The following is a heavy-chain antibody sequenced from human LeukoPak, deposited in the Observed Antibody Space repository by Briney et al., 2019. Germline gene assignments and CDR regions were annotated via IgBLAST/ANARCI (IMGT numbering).Heavy chain of an antibody. Sequence: SVKVSCXASGGTFSSYAISWVRQAPGQGLEWMGGIIPIFGTANCAQKFQGRVTITTDESTSTAYMELSSLRSEDPTVKYCARGGGGFSFGGVIVVAGPFDYWGQGTLVTVSS. D-gene: IGHD3-16*02. J-gene: IGHJ4*02. V-gene: IGHV1-69*05. CDR3: ARGGGGFSFGGVIVVAGPFDY. CDR2: IIPIFGTA. CDR1: GGTFSSYA.